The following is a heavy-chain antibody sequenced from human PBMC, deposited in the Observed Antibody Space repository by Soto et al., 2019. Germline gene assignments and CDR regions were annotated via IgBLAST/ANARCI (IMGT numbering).Heavy chain of an antibody. CDR1: GFTVSSNY. Sequence: EVQLVESGGGLVQPGGSLRLSCAASGFTVSSNYMSWVRQAPGKGLEWVSVIYSGGSTYYADSVKGRFTISRDNSKNTLYLQMNSLRAEDTAVYYCAGSMTTVTTTLRYYYYYYMDVWGKGTTVTVSS. CDR2: IYSGGST. J-gene: IGHJ6*03. D-gene: IGHD4-17*01. CDR3: AGSMTTVTTTLRYYYYYYMDV. V-gene: IGHV3-66*01.